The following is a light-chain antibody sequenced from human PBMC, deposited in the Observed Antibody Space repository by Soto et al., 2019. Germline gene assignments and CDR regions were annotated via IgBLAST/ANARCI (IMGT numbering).Light chain of an antibody. CDR1: QSISSW. CDR2: AAS. V-gene: IGKV1-39*01. CDR3: QQIYSAPLT. Sequence: DIQMTQSPSTLSASVGDRVTITCRASQSISSWLAWYQQKPGKAPKLLIYAASSLQSGVPSRFSGSGSETEFTLSISSLQPEDFVTYFCQQIYSAPLTFGGGTKVDIK. J-gene: IGKJ4*01.